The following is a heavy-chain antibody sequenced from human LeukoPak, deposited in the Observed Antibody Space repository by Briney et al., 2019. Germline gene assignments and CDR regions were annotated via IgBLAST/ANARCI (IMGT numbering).Heavy chain of an antibody. D-gene: IGHD3-22*01. CDR1: GGSFSGYY. CDR3: ARRRTYYYDSSGYYPREYYFDY. Sequence: SETLSLTCAVYGGSFSGYYWSWIRQPPRKGLEWIGEINHSGSTNYNPSLKSRVTISVDTSKNQFSLKLSSVTAADTAVYYCARRRTYYYDSSGYYPREYYFDYWGQGTLVTVSS. J-gene: IGHJ4*02. V-gene: IGHV4-34*01. CDR2: INHSGST.